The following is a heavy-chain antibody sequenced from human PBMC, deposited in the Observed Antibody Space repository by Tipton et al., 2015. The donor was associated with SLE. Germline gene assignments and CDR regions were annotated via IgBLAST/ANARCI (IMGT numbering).Heavy chain of an antibody. CDR2: IYYDGST. Sequence: QVQLVQSGPEVKPSETLSLICTVSGGSIRSYYWSWIRQSPGKGLEWIGYIYYDGSTNYNPSLKSRVTMSIHTSKTQFSLKLSSVTAADTGVYYCARDGSQWLAAYFHHWGQGTLVTVSS. V-gene: IGHV4-59*01. J-gene: IGHJ1*01. D-gene: IGHD6-19*01. CDR1: GGSIRSYY. CDR3: ARDGSQWLAAYFHH.